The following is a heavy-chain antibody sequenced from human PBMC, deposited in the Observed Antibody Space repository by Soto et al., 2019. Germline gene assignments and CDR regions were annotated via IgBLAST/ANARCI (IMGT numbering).Heavy chain of an antibody. Sequence: QVQLQESGPGLVKPSGTLSLTCAVSGGSISSSNWWSWVRQPPGKGLEWIGEIYHSGSTNYNPSLKSRVTISVDKSKNQFSQKLSSVTAADTAVYYCARDPRYCSGGSCYPKSWYYYGMDVWGQGTTVTVSS. J-gene: IGHJ6*02. V-gene: IGHV4-4*02. CDR3: ARDPRYCSGGSCYPKSWYYYGMDV. CDR1: GGSISSSNW. CDR2: IYHSGST. D-gene: IGHD2-15*01.